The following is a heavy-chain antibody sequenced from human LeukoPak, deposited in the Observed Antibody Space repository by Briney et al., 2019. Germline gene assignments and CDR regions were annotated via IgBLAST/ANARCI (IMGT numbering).Heavy chain of an antibody. Sequence: GGSLRLSCAASGFTFSSYAMSWVRQAPGKGLEWVSAISGSGGSTYYADSVKGRFTISRDNSKNTLYLQMNSLRAEDTAVYYCAKAKLVVPAAINYYYMDVWGKGTTVTVSS. CDR3: AKAKLVVPAAINYYYMDV. J-gene: IGHJ6*03. V-gene: IGHV3-23*01. CDR1: GFTFSSYA. CDR2: ISGSGGST. D-gene: IGHD2-2*01.